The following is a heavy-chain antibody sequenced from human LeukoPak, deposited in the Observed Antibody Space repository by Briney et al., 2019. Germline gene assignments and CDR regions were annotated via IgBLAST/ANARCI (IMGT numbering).Heavy chain of an antibody. D-gene: IGHD3-22*01. CDR2: ISGSSGII. V-gene: IGHV3-48*01. J-gene: IGHJ4*02. CDR1: GFTFNTYT. Sequence: GESLRLSCAASGFTFNTYTINWDRQAEGEGLEWVSYISGSSGIINYADYVWGRFTSTRDNAKNTVYLQMNSLRAEDTAVYYCARGSTYYESSGQVPFDYWGQGTLVTVSS. CDR3: ARGSTYYESSGQVPFDY.